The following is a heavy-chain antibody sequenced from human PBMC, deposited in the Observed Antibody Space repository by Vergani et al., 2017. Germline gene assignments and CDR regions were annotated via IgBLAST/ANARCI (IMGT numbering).Heavy chain of an antibody. CDR2: ISYDGSNK. Sequence: QVQLVESGGGVVQPGRSLRLSCAASGFTFSSYAMHWVRQAPGQGLEWVAVISYDGSNKYYADSVKGRFTISRDNSKNTPYLQMNSLRAEDTAVYYCARSRDERLAPIYSGYPFDYWGQGTLVTVSS. J-gene: IGHJ4*02. V-gene: IGHV3-30-3*01. CDR3: ARSRDERLAPIYSGYPFDY. D-gene: IGHD5-12*01. CDR1: GFTFSSYA.